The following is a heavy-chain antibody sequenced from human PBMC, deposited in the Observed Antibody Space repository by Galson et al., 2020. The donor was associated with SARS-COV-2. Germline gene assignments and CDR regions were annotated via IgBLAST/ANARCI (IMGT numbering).Heavy chain of an antibody. CDR3: ARYDRITIFGVVIIGWFDP. CDR1: GGSISSYY. J-gene: IGHJ5*02. CDR2: IYYSGST. Sequence: ETSETLSLTCTVSGGSISSYYWSWIRQPPGKGLEWIGYIYYSGSTNYNPSLKNRVTISVDTSKNQFSLKLSSVTAADTAVYYCARYDRITIFGVVIIGWFDPWGQGTLVTVSS. D-gene: IGHD3-3*01. V-gene: IGHV4-59*08.